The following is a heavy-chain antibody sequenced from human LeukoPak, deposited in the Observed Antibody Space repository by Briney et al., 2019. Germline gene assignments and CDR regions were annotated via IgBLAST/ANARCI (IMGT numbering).Heavy chain of an antibody. J-gene: IGHJ4*02. CDR1: GYTFTGYY. D-gene: IGHD1-26*01. CDR3: ARPMAGNRGTKVLGY. CDR2: VNPNSGGT. Sequence: AASVNVSCKASGYTFTGYYMHWVRPAPGQGLEWMGWVNPNSGGTNYAQKFQGRVTMTRDTAISTAYMELSRLRSDDTAVYYCARPMAGNRGTKVLGYWGQGTLVTVSS. V-gene: IGHV1-2*02.